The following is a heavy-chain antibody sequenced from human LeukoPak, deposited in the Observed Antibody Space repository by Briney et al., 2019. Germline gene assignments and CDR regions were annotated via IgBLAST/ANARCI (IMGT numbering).Heavy chain of an antibody. J-gene: IGHJ4*02. CDR3: AKDIRPYYYDSSGYYWGLDY. CDR1: GFTFDDYA. V-gene: IGHV3-9*01. Sequence: GRSLRLSCAASGFTFDDYAMHWVRQAPAKGLEWVSGISWNSGSIGYADSVKGRFTISRDNAKNSLYLQMNSLRAEDTALYYCAKDIRPYYYDSSGYYWGLDYWGQGTLVTVSS. CDR2: ISWNSGSI. D-gene: IGHD3-22*01.